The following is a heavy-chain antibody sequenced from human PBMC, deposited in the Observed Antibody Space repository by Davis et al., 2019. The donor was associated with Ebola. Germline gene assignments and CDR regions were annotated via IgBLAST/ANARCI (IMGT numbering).Heavy chain of an antibody. Sequence: GESLKISCAASGFTFSTYAMSWVRQAPGRGPEWVSGIGSDGINKDYADSVKGRFTISRDNRKNMLFLQMNFLRADDTAVYYCAKDSRGYNKPFDYWGQGTLVTVSS. J-gene: IGHJ4*02. CDR2: IGSDGINK. CDR1: GFTFSTYA. CDR3: AKDSRGYNKPFDY. V-gene: IGHV3-23*01. D-gene: IGHD3-10*01.